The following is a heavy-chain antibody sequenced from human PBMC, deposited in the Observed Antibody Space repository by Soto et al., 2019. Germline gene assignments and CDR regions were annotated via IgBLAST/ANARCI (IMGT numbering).Heavy chain of an antibody. V-gene: IGHV3-66*01. D-gene: IGHD3-10*01. CDR1: GFTFSSNY. CDR3: ARDRSGIIFNY. Sequence: GGSLRLSCAASGFTFSSNYMSWVRQAPGKGLEWVSVIYSGGSTYYADSVKGRFTISRDNSKNTLYLQMNSLRAEDTAVYYCARDRSGIIFNYWGQGTLVTVSS. CDR2: IYSGGST. J-gene: IGHJ4*02.